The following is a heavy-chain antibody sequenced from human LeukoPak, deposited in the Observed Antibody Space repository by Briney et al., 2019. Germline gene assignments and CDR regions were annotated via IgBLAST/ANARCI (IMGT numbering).Heavy chain of an antibody. J-gene: IGHJ4*02. V-gene: IGHV4-39*07. CDR2: IYYSGST. CDR1: GGSISSSSYY. CDR3: ARFNSGSYQHYFDY. Sequence: SETLSLTCTVSGGSISSSSYYWGWIRQPPGKGLEWIESIYYSGSTYYNPSLKSRVTISVDTSKNQFSLNLSSVTAADTAVYYCARFNSGSYQHYFDYWGQGTLVTVSS. D-gene: IGHD1-26*01.